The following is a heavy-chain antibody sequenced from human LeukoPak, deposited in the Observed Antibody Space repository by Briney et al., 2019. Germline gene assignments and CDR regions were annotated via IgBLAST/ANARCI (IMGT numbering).Heavy chain of an antibody. CDR2: IYPGDSDT. CDR1: GYSFTSYW. CDR3: ASVTTLAGAFYFDY. J-gene: IGHJ4*02. Sequence: GGSLKISCKGSGYSFTSYWIGWVRQMPGKGLEWMGIIYPGDSDTRYSPSFQGQVTISADKSTSTAYLQWSSLKPSDTAMYYCASVTTLAGAFYFDYWGQGTLVTVSS. V-gene: IGHV5-51*01. D-gene: IGHD4-17*01.